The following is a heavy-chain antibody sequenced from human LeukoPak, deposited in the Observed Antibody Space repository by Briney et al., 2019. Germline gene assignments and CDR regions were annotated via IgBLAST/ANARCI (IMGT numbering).Heavy chain of an antibody. CDR1: GFTVSSNY. Sequence: PGGSLRLSCAASGFTVSSNYMSWVRQAPGKGLEWVSVIYSGGSTYYADSVKGRFTISRDNSKNTLYLQMNSLRAEDTAVYYCARDVAAPTYYYGMDVWGQGTTVTVSS. J-gene: IGHJ6*02. CDR2: IYSGGST. D-gene: IGHD2-21*01. V-gene: IGHV3-53*01. CDR3: ARDVAAPTYYYGMDV.